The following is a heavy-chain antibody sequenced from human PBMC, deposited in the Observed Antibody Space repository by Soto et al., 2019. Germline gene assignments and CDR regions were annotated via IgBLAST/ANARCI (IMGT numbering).Heavy chain of an antibody. CDR1: GGSISSYY. V-gene: IGHV4-59*08. Sequence: SETLSLTCTVSGGSISSYYWSWIRQPPGKGLEWIGYIYYSGSTNYNPSLKSRVTISVDTSKNQFSLKLSSVTAADTAVYYCARRGSYYYYMDVWGKGTTVTVSS. J-gene: IGHJ6*03. CDR2: IYYSGST. D-gene: IGHD6-19*01. CDR3: ARRGSYYYYMDV.